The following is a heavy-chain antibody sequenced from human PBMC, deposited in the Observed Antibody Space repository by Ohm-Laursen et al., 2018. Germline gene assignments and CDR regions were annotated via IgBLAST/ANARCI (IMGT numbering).Heavy chain of an antibody. J-gene: IGHJ5*02. CDR3: ARVSRGTLQSP. V-gene: IGHV3-11*01. CDR2: ISSSGSTI. D-gene: IGHD5-24*01. Sequence: SLRLSCAASGFTFSDYYMSWIRQAPGKGLEWASHISSSGSTIYYADSVKGRFTISRDNAKNSLYLQMNSLRAEDTAVYYCARVSRGTLQSPWGQGTLVTVSS. CDR1: GFTFSDYY.